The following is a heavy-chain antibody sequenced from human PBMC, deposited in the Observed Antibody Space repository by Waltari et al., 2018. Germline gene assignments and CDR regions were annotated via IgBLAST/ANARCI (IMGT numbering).Heavy chain of an antibody. J-gene: IGHJ5*02. V-gene: IGHV4-38-2*01. CDR2: IYHSGST. CDR1: GYSISSGYY. CDR3: ARGGGYSYGYVRRQNNWFDP. Sequence: QVQLQESGPGLVKPSETLSLTCAVSGYSISSGYYWGWIRQPPGKGLEWIGSIYHSGSTYYNPSLKSRVTISVDTSKNQFSLKLSSVTAADTAVYYCARGGGYSYGYVRRQNNWFDPWGQGTLVTVSS. D-gene: IGHD5-18*01.